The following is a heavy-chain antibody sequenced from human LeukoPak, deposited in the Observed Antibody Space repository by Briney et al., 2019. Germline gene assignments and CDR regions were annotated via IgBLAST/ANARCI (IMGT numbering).Heavy chain of an antibody. J-gene: IGHJ4*02. Sequence: LPGGSLRLSCAASGFTFSSYSMNWVRQAPGKGLEWVSYISSSSSTIYYADSVKGRFTISRDNAKNSLYLQMNSLRAEDTAVYYCAPSREAAAINYWGQGTLVTVSS. CDR2: ISSSSSTI. D-gene: IGHD2-2*01. CDR1: GFTFSSYS. CDR3: APSREAAAINY. V-gene: IGHV3-48*04.